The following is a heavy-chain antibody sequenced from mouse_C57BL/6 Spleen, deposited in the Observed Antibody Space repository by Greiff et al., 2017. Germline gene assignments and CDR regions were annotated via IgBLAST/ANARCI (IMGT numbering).Heavy chain of an antibody. J-gene: IGHJ3*01. CDR3: AYYDYDAWFAY. CDR2: INPSNGGT. D-gene: IGHD2-4*01. CDR1: GYTFTSYW. Sequence: QVHVKQPGTELVKPGASVKLSCKASGYTFTSYWMHWVKQRPGQGLEWIGNINPSNGGTNYNEKFKSKATLTVDKSSSTAYMQLSSLTSEDSAVYYCAYYDYDAWFAYWGQGTLVTVSA. V-gene: IGHV1-53*01.